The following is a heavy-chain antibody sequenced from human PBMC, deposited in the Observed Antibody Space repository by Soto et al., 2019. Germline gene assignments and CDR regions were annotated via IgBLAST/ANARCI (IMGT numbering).Heavy chain of an antibody. J-gene: IGHJ5*02. CDR3: ARDNVVVVAATPHNWFDP. V-gene: IGHV4-34*01. CDR2: INHSGST. CDR1: GGSFSGYY. Sequence: PSETLSLTCAVYGGSFSGYYWSWIRQPPGKGLEWIGEINHSGSTNYNPSLKSRVTISVDTSKNQFPLKLSSVTAADTAVYYCARDNVVVVAATPHNWFDPWGQGTLVTVSS. D-gene: IGHD2-15*01.